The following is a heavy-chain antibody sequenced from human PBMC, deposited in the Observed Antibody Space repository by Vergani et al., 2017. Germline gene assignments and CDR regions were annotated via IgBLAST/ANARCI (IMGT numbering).Heavy chain of an antibody. V-gene: IGHV3-30*02. CDR3: AKGMQQLVFDYYYYGMDV. CDR2: IRYDGSNK. D-gene: IGHD6-13*01. CDR1: GFTFSSYG. Sequence: QVQLVESGGGVVQPGGSLRLFCAASGFTFSSYGMHWVRQAPGKGLEWVAFIRYDGSNKYYADSVKGRFTISRDNSKNTLYLQMNSLRAEDTAVYYCAKGMQQLVFDYYYYGMDVWGQGTTVTVSS. J-gene: IGHJ6*02.